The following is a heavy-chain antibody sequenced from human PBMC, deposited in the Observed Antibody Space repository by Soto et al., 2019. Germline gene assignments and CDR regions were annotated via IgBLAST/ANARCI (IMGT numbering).Heavy chain of an antibody. V-gene: IGHV3-15*07. CDR1: GFTFSNAW. CDR3: STAPDRVLQRCGELGRDY. D-gene: IGHD3-10*01. CDR2: IKSKTDGGTT. J-gene: IGHJ4*02. Sequence: EVQLVESGGGLVKPGGSLRLSCAASGFTFSNAWMNWVRQAPGKGLEWVGRIKSKTDGGTTDYAAPVKGRFTISRDDSKNTLYLQMNSLKAEDAAVYYCSTAPDRVLQRCGELGRDYWGQGTLVTVCS.